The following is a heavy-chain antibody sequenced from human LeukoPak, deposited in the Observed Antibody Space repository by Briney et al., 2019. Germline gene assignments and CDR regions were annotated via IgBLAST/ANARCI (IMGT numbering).Heavy chain of an antibody. D-gene: IGHD2-2*01. CDR1: GSIFTSYW. Sequence: GESLQISGKGSGSIFTSYWIGGVRPLPGKGLEWMGIIYPGDSDTRYSPSFQGQVTISADKSISTAYLQWSSLKASDTAMYYCARQGVVPAAMGWFDHWGQGTLVTVSS. CDR3: ARQGVVPAAMGWFDH. CDR2: IYPGDSDT. J-gene: IGHJ5*02. V-gene: IGHV5-51*01.